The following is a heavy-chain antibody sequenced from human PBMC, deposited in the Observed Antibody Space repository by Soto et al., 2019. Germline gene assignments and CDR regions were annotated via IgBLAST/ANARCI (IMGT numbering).Heavy chain of an antibody. CDR3: AREIGYGGGYFDY. V-gene: IGHV3-21*01. CDR2: ISSSSSYI. D-gene: IGHD3-16*01. Sequence: PGGSLRLSCAASGFTFSSYSMNRVRQAPGPGLKWVSSISSSSSYIYYADSVKGRFTISRDNAKNSLYLQMNSLRAEDTAVYYCAREIGYGGGYFDYWGQGTLVTVSS. J-gene: IGHJ4*02. CDR1: GFTFSSYS.